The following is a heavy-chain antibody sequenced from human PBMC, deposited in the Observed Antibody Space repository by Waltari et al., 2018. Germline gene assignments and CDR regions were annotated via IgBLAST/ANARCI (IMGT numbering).Heavy chain of an antibody. V-gene: IGHV1-18*01. D-gene: IGHD6-13*01. CDR3: AHSDYRSSWYTMDV. J-gene: IGHJ6*02. CDR1: GYTFISNG. Sequence: VKLVQSGGEVKKPGASVKVSCKASGYTFISNGISWVRQAPGQGLEWVGWVSGYEGNPKYAQKFQGRVSLTADTATNTAYMELTSLTADDTAVYYCAHSDYRSSWYTMDVWGQGTTVSVSS. CDR2: VSGYEGNP.